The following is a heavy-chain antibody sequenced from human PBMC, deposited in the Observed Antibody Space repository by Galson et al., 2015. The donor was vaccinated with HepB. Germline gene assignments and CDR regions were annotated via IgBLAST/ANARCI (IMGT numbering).Heavy chain of an antibody. J-gene: IGHJ6*02. CDR2: ISSSSLYV. D-gene: IGHD3-10*01. V-gene: IGHV3-21*01. CDR1: GFTLSTYS. CDR3: ARVYGSGSYGYGMAV. Sequence: SLRLSCASSGFTLSTYSMNWVRQAPGKGLEWVSSISSSSLYVYYADSVRGRFTVSRDNAKNSHYLQMNSLSAGDTAVYYCARVYGSGSYGYGMAVWGQGTTVTVS.